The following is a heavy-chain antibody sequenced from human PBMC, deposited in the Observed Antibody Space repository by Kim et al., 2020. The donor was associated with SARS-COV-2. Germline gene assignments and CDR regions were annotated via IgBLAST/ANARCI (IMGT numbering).Heavy chain of an antibody. V-gene: IGHV1-69*04. CDR3: ASGLEYSYGFDY. CDR2: IIPILVIA. Sequence: SVKVSCKASGGTFSSYAISWVRQAPGQGLEWMGRIIPILVIANYAQKFQGRVTITADKSTSTAYMELSSLRSEDTAVYYCASGLEYSYGFDYWGQGTLVTVSS. CDR1: GGTFSSYA. D-gene: IGHD5-18*01. J-gene: IGHJ4*02.